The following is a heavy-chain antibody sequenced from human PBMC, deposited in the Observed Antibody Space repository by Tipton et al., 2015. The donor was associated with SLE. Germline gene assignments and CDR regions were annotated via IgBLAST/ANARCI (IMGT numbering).Heavy chain of an antibody. V-gene: IGHV1-2*02. Sequence: QSGAEVKKPGASVKVSCKASGYTFTGYDMHWVRQAPGQGLEWMGWINPNSGGTNYAQKFQGRVTMTRDTSISTAYMELSRLRSCGTAVYYCARSGRYCSSTSCPGWFDPWGQGTLVTVSS. CDR2: INPNSGGT. D-gene: IGHD2-2*01. CDR1: GYTFTGYD. J-gene: IGHJ5*02. CDR3: ARSGRYCSSTSCPGWFDP.